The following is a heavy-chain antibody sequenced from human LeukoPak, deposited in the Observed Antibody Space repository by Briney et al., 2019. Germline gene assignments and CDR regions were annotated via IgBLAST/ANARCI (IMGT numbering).Heavy chain of an antibody. CDR1: GYTFTGYY. CDR3: ARVLGSPVGWFDY. CDR2: INPNSGGT. D-gene: IGHD2-15*01. J-gene: IGHJ4*02. V-gene: IGHV1-2*02. Sequence: ASVKVSCKASGYTFTGYYMHWVRQAPGQGLEWMGWINPNSGGTNYAQKFQGRVTMTRDTSISTAYMGLSRLRSDDTAVYYVARVLGSPVGWFDYWGQGTLVTVSS.